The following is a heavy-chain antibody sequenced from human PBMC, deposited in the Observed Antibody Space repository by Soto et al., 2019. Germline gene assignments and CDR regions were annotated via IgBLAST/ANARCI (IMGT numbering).Heavy chain of an antibody. J-gene: IGHJ4*02. CDR3: ARDRAAAE. CDR2: INPSGGST. D-gene: IGHD6-13*01. CDR1: GYTFTSYY. V-gene: IGHV1-46*01. Sequence: QVQLVQSGAEVKKPGASVKVSCKASGYTFTSYYMHWVRQAPGQGLEWMGIINPSGGSTSYAHKVQRIVTITRDTSTSTVYMELSSLRSEDMAVYYCARDRAAAEWGQGTLVTVSS.